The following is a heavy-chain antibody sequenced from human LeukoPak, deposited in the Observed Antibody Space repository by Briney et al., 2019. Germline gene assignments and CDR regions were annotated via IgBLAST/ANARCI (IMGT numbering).Heavy chain of an antibody. CDR3: ARTGQQLAHDLYY. CDR1: GGSISSSNW. J-gene: IGHJ4*02. D-gene: IGHD6-13*01. V-gene: IGHV4-4*02. Sequence: SETLSLTCAVSGGSISSSNWWSWVRQPPGKGLEWIGEIYHSGSTNYNPSLKSRVTISVDKSKSQFSLKLSSVTPADTAVYYCARTGQQLAHDLYYWGQGTLVTVSS. CDR2: IYHSGST.